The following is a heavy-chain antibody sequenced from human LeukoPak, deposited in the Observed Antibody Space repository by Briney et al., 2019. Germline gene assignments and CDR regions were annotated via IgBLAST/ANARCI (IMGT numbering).Heavy chain of an antibody. CDR3: ARAKPDYGGSSLFDY. CDR2: IYNSGGT. Sequence: KPSQTLSLTCTVSGGSVSSGAYYWSWIRQYPGKALEWIGYIYNSGGTYYNPSLKSRVTISVDTSQNQFSLKLSSVTAADTALYYCARAKPDYGGSSLFDYWGQGTLVTVSS. D-gene: IGHD4-23*01. J-gene: IGHJ4*02. V-gene: IGHV4-31*03. CDR1: GGSVSSGAYY.